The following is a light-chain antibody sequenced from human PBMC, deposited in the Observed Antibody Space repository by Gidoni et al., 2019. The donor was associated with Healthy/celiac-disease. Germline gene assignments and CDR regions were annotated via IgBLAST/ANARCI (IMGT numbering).Light chain of an antibody. CDR1: NLGDKY. Sequence: SYALTQPPSVSVSPGQTASITCSGDNLGDKYACWYQQKPGQSPVLVIYQDSKRPSGMPERFSGSNSGNTATLTISGTQAMDEADYYCQAWDSSTAGDVFGTGTKVTVL. J-gene: IGLJ1*01. V-gene: IGLV3-1*01. CDR2: QDS. CDR3: QAWDSSTAGDV.